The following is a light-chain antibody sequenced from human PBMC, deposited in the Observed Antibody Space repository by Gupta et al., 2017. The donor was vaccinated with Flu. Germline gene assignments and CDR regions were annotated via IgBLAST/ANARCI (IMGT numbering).Light chain of an antibody. Sequence: GSPAQSVAISCPGTSSDIGFYDYVSRYQHPPGKATKFMIYEVSKRPSGVPARFSGSKSGNTASLTVSGLQAEDEAYYYCSSHATSNSLVFGGGTKLTV. V-gene: IGLV2-8*01. J-gene: IGLJ2*01. CDR3: SSHATSNSLV. CDR2: EVS. CDR1: SSDIGFYDY.